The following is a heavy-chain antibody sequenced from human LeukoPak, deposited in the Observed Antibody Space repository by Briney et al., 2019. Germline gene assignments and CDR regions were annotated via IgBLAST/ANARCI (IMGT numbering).Heavy chain of an antibody. CDR2: IYSGGST. CDR3: ARSQHYYDSSGYLY. CDR1: GFTFSSHA. J-gene: IGHJ4*02. Sequence: GGSLRLSCAASGFTFSSHAMSWVRQAPGKGLEWVSVIYSGGSTYYADSVKGRFTISRDNSKNTLYLQMNSLRAEDTAVYYCARSQHYYDSSGYLYWGQGTLVTVSS. D-gene: IGHD3-22*01. V-gene: IGHV3-53*01.